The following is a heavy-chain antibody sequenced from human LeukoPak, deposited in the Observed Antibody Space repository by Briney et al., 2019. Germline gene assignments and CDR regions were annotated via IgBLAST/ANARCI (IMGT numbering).Heavy chain of an antibody. J-gene: IGHJ2*01. Sequence: SETLSLTCTVSGGSISSYYWSWIRQPPGKGLEWIGYIYYSGSTNYNPSLKSRVTISVDTSKNQFSLKLSSVTAADTAVYYCARQSCSGGSCYPRPYWYFDLWGRGTLVTVSS. CDR1: GGSISSYY. D-gene: IGHD2-15*01. CDR2: IYYSGST. V-gene: IGHV4-59*08. CDR3: ARQSCSGGSCYPRPYWYFDL.